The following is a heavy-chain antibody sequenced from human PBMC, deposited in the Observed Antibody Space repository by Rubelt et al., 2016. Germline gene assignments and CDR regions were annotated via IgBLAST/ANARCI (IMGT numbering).Heavy chain of an antibody. CDR2: INPSGGST. D-gene: IGHD2-15*01. V-gene: IGHV1-46*01. CDR3: ARDLSGGRDY. CDR1: GYPFTGYY. J-gene: IGHJ4*02. Sequence: QVQLVQSGAEVKKPGASVKVSCMASGYPFTGYYMHWVRPAPGQGLEWLGIINPSGGSTSYEQTFQGRVTMTRDTSTSAVYMELSSLRSEDTALYYGARDLSGGRDYWGQGTLVTVSS.